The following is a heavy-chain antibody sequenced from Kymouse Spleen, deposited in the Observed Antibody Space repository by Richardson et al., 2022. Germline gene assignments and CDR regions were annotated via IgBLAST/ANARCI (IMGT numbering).Heavy chain of an antibody. Sequence: QLQLQESGPGLVKPSETLSLTCTVSGGSISSSSYYWGWIRQPPGKGLEWIGSIYYSGSTYYNPSLKSRVTISVDTSKNQFSLKLSSVTAADTAVYYCARQSSSSQDWFDPWGQGTLVTVSS. V-gene: IGHV4-39*01. CDR2: IYYSGST. CDR1: GGSISSSSYY. CDR3: ARQSSSSQDWFDP. J-gene: IGHJ5*02. D-gene: IGHD6-6*01.